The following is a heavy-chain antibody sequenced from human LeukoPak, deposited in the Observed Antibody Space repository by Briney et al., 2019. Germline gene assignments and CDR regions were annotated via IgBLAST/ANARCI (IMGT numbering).Heavy chain of an antibody. Sequence: SVKVSCKASGGTFSSYAISWVRQAPGQGLEWMGGIIPIFGTANYAQKFQGRVTITTDESTSTAYMELSSLRSEDTAVYYCARGSRYGGNHFDYWGQGTLVNVSS. CDR3: ARGSRYGGNHFDY. CDR2: IIPIFGTA. J-gene: IGHJ4*02. V-gene: IGHV1-69*05. D-gene: IGHD4-23*01. CDR1: GGTFSSYA.